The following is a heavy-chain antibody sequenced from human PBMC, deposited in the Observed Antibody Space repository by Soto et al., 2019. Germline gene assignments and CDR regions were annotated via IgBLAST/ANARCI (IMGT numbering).Heavy chain of an antibody. D-gene: IGHD6-13*01. Sequence: QVQLVQSGPEVRKPGASVKVSCKASGYIFSRYGISWVRQAPGQGLEWMAWISGYNGNTKFGERVQGRVNVTTDTSTSTAYMKLRSLRSDDTAVYYCAREAAAERNYYGLDVWGQGTTVIVSS. CDR1: GYIFSRYG. V-gene: IGHV1-18*04. CDR2: ISGYNGNT. CDR3: AREAAAERNYYGLDV. J-gene: IGHJ6*02.